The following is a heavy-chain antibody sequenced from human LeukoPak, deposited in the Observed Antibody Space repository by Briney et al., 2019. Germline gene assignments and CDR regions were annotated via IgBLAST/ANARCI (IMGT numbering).Heavy chain of an antibody. CDR2: IYYSGST. CDR3: ARPSYSNYICY. Sequence: PSETLSLTCTVSGGSISSSSYYWGWIRQPPGKGLEWIGSIYYSGSTYYNPSLKSRVTISVDTSKNQCSLKLSSVTAADTAVYYCARPSYSNYICYWGQGTLVTVSS. J-gene: IGHJ4*02. CDR1: GGSISSSSYY. D-gene: IGHD4-11*01. V-gene: IGHV4-39*01.